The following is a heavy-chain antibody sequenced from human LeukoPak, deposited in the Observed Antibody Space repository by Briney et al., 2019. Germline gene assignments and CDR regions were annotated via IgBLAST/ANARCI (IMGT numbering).Heavy chain of an antibody. CDR3: ARVWGNPLFDY. Sequence: PSETLSLTCAVYGGSFSGYFWGWIRQPPGKGLEWIASIYHSGSTDYHFNPSLKSRVTISADTSKNQFSLKLSSVTAADTAVYYCARVWGNPLFDYWGQGALVTVSS. CDR1: GGSFSGYF. J-gene: IGHJ4*02. D-gene: IGHD3-16*01. CDR2: IYHSGST. V-gene: IGHV4-38-2*01.